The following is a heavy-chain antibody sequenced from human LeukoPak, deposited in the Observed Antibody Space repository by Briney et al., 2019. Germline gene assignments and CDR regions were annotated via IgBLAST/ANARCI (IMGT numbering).Heavy chain of an antibody. V-gene: IGHV1-46*01. CDR2: IYPRDGST. CDR1: GYSFTSNY. J-gene: IGHJ4*02. CDR3: ARDQEAFDY. Sequence: ASVTVSCKASGYSFTSNYIHWVRQAPGQGLEWMGMIYPRDGSTSCAQKFQGRVTVTRDTSTSTVHMELSGLRSEDTAVYYCARDQEAFDYWGQGTLSPSPQ.